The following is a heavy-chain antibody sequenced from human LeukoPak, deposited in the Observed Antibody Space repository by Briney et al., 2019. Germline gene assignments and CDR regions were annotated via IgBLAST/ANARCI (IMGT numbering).Heavy chain of an antibody. CDR3: ARSIVVVPAADTGDY. Sequence: SETLSLTCAVYGGSFSGYYWSWIRQPPGKGLEWTGEINHSGSTNYNPSLKSRVTISVDTSKNQFSLKLSSVTAADTAVYYCARSIVVVPAADTGDYWGQGTLVTVSS. CDR2: INHSGST. J-gene: IGHJ4*02. V-gene: IGHV4-34*01. D-gene: IGHD2-2*01. CDR1: GGSFSGYY.